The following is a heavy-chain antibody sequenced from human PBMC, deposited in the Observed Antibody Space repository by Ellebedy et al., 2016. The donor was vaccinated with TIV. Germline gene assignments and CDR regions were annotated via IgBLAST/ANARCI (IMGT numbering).Heavy chain of an antibody. CDR1: GFTFNSYS. CDR2: ISSSSSTI. CDR3: ARDLFNSYGPINWFDP. J-gene: IGHJ5*02. V-gene: IGHV3-48*01. Sequence: GESLKISXAASGFTFNSYSMNWVRQAPGKGLEWVSYISSSSSTIYYADSVKGRFTISRDNAKNSLYLQMNSLRAEDTAVYYCARDLFNSYGPINWFDPWGQGTLVTVSS. D-gene: IGHD5-18*01.